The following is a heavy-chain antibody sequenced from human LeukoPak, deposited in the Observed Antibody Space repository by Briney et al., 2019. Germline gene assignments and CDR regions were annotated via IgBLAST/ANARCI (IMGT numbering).Heavy chain of an antibody. J-gene: IGHJ4*02. CDR3: ARAGRRGGFDY. CDR2: VFYTGST. D-gene: IGHD3-16*01. Sequence: NPSETLSLTCTLSGGSISFYYWSWIRQPPGKGLEWIGYVFYTGSTNYSPSLRSRVTISVVTSNSQFSLRLSSVTAADTAVYYCARAGRRGGFDYWGQGTLVTVSS. CDR1: GGSISFYY. V-gene: IGHV4-59*01.